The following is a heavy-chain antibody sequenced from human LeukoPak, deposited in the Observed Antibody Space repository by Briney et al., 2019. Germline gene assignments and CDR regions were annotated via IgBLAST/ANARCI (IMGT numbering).Heavy chain of an antibody. J-gene: IGHJ5*02. CDR1: GYTFTGYY. D-gene: IGHD3-3*01. CDR3: ARGELRFLPEPQFDP. CDR2: INPNSGGT. Sequence: ASVKVSCKASGYTFTGYYMHWVRQAPGQGLEWMGWINPNSGGTNYAQKFQGRVTMTRDTSISTAYMELSRLRSDDTAVYYCARGELRFLPEPQFDPWGQGTLVTVSS. V-gene: IGHV1-2*02.